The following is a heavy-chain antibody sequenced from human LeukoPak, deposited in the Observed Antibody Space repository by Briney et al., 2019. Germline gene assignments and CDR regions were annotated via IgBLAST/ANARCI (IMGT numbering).Heavy chain of an antibody. CDR3: ARGYDILSL. J-gene: IGHJ4*02. V-gene: IGHV3-7*01. CDR2: IKQDGSEK. D-gene: IGHD3-9*01. CDR1: GLTFNNYW. Sequence: GGSLRLSCAASGLTFNNYWMNWVRQAPGKGLEWVANIKQDGSEKKYVDSVKGRFTISRDNAKNTLYLQMNSLRAEDTAVYYCARGYDILSLWGQGTLVTVSS.